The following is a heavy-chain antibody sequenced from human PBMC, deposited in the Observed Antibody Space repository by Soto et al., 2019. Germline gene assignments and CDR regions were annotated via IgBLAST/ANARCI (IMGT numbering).Heavy chain of an antibody. Sequence: SETLSLTCTVSGGSISSGDYYWSWIRQPPGKGLEWIGYIYYSGSTYYNPSLKSRVTISVDTSKNQFSLQLNSVTPEDTAVYYCAKGPSIAARPSYWYFDLWGRGTLVTVSS. J-gene: IGHJ2*01. CDR1: GGSISSGDYY. D-gene: IGHD6-6*01. CDR3: AKGPSIAARPSYWYFDL. CDR2: IYYSGST. V-gene: IGHV4-30-4*01.